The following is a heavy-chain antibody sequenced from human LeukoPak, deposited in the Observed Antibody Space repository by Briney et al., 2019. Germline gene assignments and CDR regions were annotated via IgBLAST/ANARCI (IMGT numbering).Heavy chain of an antibody. CDR1: GGSISSYY. CDR3: ARCDLMGASDFDY. J-gene: IGHJ4*02. Sequence: PETLSLTCTVSGGSISSYYWSWIRLPPGKGLEWIGYIYYSGSTNYNPSLKSRVTISVDTSKNQFSLKLSSVTAADTAVYYCARCDLMGASDFDYWGQGTLVTVSS. V-gene: IGHV4-59*01. CDR2: IYYSGST. D-gene: IGHD1-26*01.